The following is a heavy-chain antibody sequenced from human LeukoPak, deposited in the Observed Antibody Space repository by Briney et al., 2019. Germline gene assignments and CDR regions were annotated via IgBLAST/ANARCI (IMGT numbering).Heavy chain of an antibody. CDR3: AGCSTSGGYYYYYMDV. CDR2: IYTSGST. D-gene: IGHD6-13*01. CDR1: GGSISSGSYY. Sequence: SESLSLTCTVSGGSISSGSYYWSWLRQPAGKGLEWIGRIYTSGSTNYNPSLKSRVTISVDTSKNQFSLKLSSVTAADTAVYYCAGCSTSGGYYYYYMDVWGKGTTVTVSS. J-gene: IGHJ6*03. V-gene: IGHV4-61*02.